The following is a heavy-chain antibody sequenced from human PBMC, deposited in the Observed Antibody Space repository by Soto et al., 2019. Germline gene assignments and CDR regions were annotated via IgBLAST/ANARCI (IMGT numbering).Heavy chain of an antibody. J-gene: IGHJ5*02. Sequence: GTLSLTCVVSGGSFSDYKWTWIRQSPEKGLEWIGEIRHNGDTNSKPSLRSRLTMSLDTSKNQFSLHLSSVTSADTAVYFCAGGPDYGDYDAWGQGTLVTVSS. CDR3: AGGPDYGDYDA. CDR1: GGSFSDYK. V-gene: IGHV4-34*01. D-gene: IGHD4-17*01. CDR2: IRHNGDT.